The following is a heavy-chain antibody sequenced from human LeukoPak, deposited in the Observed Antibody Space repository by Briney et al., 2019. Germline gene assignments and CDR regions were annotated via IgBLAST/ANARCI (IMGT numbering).Heavy chain of an antibody. J-gene: IGHJ4*02. CDR2: ISGSGGST. Sequence: GGSLRLSCAASGFTFSSYAMSWVRQAPGKGLEWVSAISGSGGSTYYAGSVKGRFTISRDNTKNTLYLQMNSLRAGDTAVYYCAKDLYDSSGYYPGYWGQGTLVTVSS. D-gene: IGHD3-22*01. CDR3: AKDLYDSSGYYPGY. CDR1: GFTFSSYA. V-gene: IGHV3-23*01.